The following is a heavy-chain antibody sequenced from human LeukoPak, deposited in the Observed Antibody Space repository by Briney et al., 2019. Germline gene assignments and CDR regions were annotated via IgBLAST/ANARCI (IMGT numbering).Heavy chain of an antibody. CDR2: IYHSGST. Sequence: SETLSLTCTVSGYSVSSGYYWGWVRQPPGKGLEWIGSIYHSGSTYYNPSLKSRVTISVDTSKNQFSLKLSSVTAADTAVYYCARSVVEMATMYNWFDPWGQGTLVTVSS. V-gene: IGHV4-38-2*02. D-gene: IGHD5-24*01. J-gene: IGHJ5*02. CDR3: ARSVVEMATMYNWFDP. CDR1: GYSVSSGYY.